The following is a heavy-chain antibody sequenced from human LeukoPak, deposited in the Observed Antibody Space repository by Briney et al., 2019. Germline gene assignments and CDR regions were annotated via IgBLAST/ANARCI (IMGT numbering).Heavy chain of an antibody. CDR3: ARDGGGYYYYYMDV. D-gene: IGHD2-15*01. V-gene: IGHV3-7*01. J-gene: IGHJ6*03. CDR1: GFTFSSYW. Sequence: GWSLRLSCAASGFTFSSYWMSWVRQAPGKGLGWVANIKQDGSEKYYVDSVKGRFTISRDNAKNSLYLQMNSLRAEDTAVYYCARDGGGYYYYYMDVWGKGTTVTVSS. CDR2: IKQDGSEK.